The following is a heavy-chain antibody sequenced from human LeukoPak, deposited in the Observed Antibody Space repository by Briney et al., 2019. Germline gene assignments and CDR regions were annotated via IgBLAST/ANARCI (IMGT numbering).Heavy chain of an antibody. D-gene: IGHD3-16*02. CDR2: ISSSSSSYI. J-gene: IGHJ4*02. CDR1: GFTFSSYS. V-gene: IGHV3-21*01. CDR3: ARVNRSRRDFDY. Sequence: PGGSLRLSCAASGFTFSSYSMNWVRQAPGKGLEWVSSISSSSSSYIYYADSVKGRFTISRDNAENSLYLQMNSLRAEDTAVYYCARVNRSRRDFDYWGQGTLVTVSS.